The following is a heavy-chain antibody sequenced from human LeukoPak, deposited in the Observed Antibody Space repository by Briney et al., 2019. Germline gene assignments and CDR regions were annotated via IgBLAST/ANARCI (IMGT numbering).Heavy chain of an antibody. Sequence: SQTLSLTCAISGDRVSSNSASWNWLRQSPSRGLEWLGKTYYRSKWYNDFAVSVKSRITINPDTSKNQFSLQLNSVTPEDTAVYYCARADTSAFDYWGQGILVTVSS. D-gene: IGHD3-16*01. J-gene: IGHJ4*02. V-gene: IGHV6-1*01. CDR1: GDRVSSNSAS. CDR3: ARADTSAFDY. CDR2: TYYRSKWYN.